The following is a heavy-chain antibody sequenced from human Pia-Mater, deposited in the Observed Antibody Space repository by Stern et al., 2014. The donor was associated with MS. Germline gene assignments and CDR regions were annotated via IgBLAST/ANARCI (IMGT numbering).Heavy chain of an antibody. CDR1: GLTLSSYW. CDR3: AADTRAMTVFY. D-gene: IGHD2-21*02. J-gene: IGHJ4*02. V-gene: IGHV3-7*01. Sequence: EVQLEESGGGLVQPGGSLRLSCAASGLTLSSYWMSWVRQAPGQGLEWVANIKQDGSEKYYVDSVKGRFTISRDNAKNSLFLQMNSLRAEDTAVYYCAADTRAMTVFYWGQGTLVTVSS. CDR2: IKQDGSEK.